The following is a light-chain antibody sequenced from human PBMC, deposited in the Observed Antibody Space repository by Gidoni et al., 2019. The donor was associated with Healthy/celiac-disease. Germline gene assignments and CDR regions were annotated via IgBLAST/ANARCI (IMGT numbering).Light chain of an antibody. CDR2: EVS. Sequence: QSALTQPASVSGSPGQSITISCTGTSSDVGSYNLVSWYQQHPGKAPKLMIYEVSKRPSEVSNRFSGSKSGNTASLTISGLQAEDEADYYCCSYAGSNWVFGGGTKLTVL. CDR1: SSDVGSYNL. J-gene: IGLJ3*02. CDR3: CSYAGSNWV. V-gene: IGLV2-23*02.